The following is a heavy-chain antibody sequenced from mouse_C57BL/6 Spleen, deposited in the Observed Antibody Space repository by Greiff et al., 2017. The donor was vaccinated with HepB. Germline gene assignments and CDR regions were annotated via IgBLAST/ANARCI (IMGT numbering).Heavy chain of an antibody. CDR1: GFTFSSYA. CDR2: ISSGGDYI. J-gene: IGHJ1*03. CDR3: ANGNSYWYFDV. D-gene: IGHD2-1*01. Sequence: EVMLVESGEGLVKPGGSLKLSCAASGFTFSSYAMSWVRQTPEKRLEWVAYISSGGDYIYYADTVKGRFTISRDNAKNTLFLQMTSLRSEDTAMYYCANGNSYWYFDVWGTGTTVTVSS. V-gene: IGHV5S21*01.